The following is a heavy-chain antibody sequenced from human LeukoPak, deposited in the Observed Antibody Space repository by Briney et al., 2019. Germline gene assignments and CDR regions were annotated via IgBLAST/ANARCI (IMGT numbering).Heavy chain of an antibody. CDR3: ARQLAGSPSPFDY. D-gene: IGHD2-15*01. Sequence: GESLKISCKSSGYRFTNYWIGWVRQMPGKGLELIVIIYPGDSDTRYSPSFQGQVPISADQSISTAYLQWRSLQASDTAMYYCARQLAGSPSPFDYRGQGTLVTVSS. CDR2: IYPGDSDT. V-gene: IGHV5-51*01. CDR1: GYRFTNYW. J-gene: IGHJ4*02.